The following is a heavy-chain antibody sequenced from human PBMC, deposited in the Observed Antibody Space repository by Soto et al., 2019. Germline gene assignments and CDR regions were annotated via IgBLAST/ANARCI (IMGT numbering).Heavy chain of an antibody. CDR1: GGSISSGDYY. Sequence: SETLSLTCTVSGGSISSGDYYWSWIRQPPGKGLEWIGYIYYSGSTYYNPSLKSRVTISVDTSKNQFSLKLSSVTAADTAVYYCARTVRFLEWLFSPATGGMDVWGQGTTVTV. V-gene: IGHV4-30-4*01. D-gene: IGHD3-3*01. CDR3: ARTVRFLEWLFSPATGGMDV. J-gene: IGHJ6*02. CDR2: IYYSGST.